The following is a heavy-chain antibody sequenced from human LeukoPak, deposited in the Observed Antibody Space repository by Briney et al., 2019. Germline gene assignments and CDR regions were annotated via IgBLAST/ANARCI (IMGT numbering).Heavy chain of an antibody. CDR2: ISSNGGNT. CDR1: GFTFSSYA. D-gene: IGHD6-13*01. CDR3: ASSVRSSWDVPNDAFDI. Sequence: GGSPRLSCAASGFTFSSYAMHWVRQAPGKGLEYVSGISSNGGNTYYANSVKGRFTISRDNSKNTLYLQMGSLRAEDMAVYYCASSVRSSWDVPNDAFDIWGQGTMVTVSS. V-gene: IGHV3-64*01. J-gene: IGHJ3*02.